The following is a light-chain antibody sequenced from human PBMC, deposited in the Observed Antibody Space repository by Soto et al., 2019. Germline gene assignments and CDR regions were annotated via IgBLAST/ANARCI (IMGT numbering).Light chain of an antibody. CDR2: WAS. CDR3: QQYYNNPFT. Sequence: DIAMTQSPDSLAVSLCERATINFKSSHIFLYSSNNKNYLAWYQQKPGQPPKLLIYWASTRESGVPDRFSGSGSGTDFTLTISSLQAEDVAVYYCQQYYNNPFTFGGGTKVDIK. J-gene: IGKJ4*01. CDR1: HIFLYSSNNKNY. V-gene: IGKV4-1*01.